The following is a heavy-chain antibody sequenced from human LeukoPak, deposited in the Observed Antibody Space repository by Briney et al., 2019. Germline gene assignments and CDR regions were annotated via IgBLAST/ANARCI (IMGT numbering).Heavy chain of an antibody. D-gene: IGHD6-13*01. V-gene: IGHV3-30*02. CDR2: IRYDGSNK. CDR1: GFTFSSYG. CDR3: AKDLAAAGTGWFDP. J-gene: IGHJ5*02. Sequence: GGSLRLSCAASGFTFSSYGMHWVRQAPGKGLEWVAIIRYDGSNKYYADSVKGRFTISRDNSKNTLYLQMNSLRAEDTAVYYCAKDLAAAGTGWFDPWGQGTLVTVSS.